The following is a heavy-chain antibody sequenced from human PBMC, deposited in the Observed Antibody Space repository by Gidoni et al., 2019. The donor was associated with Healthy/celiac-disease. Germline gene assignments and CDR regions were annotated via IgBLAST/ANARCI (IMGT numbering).Heavy chain of an antibody. J-gene: IGHJ4*02. CDR2: MSSNGGST. D-gene: IGHD6-19*01. CDR1: RFTFISYA. CDR3: VKDTEDLAVATTQDY. V-gene: IGHV3-64D*06. Sequence: EVQLVTSGGGLVQTGGSLSVSCSASRFTFISYAMPWVCQAPGKGLEYVSAMSSNGGSTYYADSVKGRFTIARDNSKNTLYLQMSSLRAEDTAVYYCVKDTEDLAVATTQDYWGQGTLVTVSS.